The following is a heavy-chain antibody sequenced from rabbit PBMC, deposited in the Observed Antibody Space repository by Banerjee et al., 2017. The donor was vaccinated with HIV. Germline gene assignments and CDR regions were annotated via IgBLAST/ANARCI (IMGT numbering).Heavy chain of an antibody. Sequence: QEQLGDSGGGLVKPGASLTLTCKASGFSFSSGYWVCWVRQAPGKGLEWIACIYVDSSDSIGYASWVNGRFTISSDNAQNTVDLQMNSLTAADTATYFCARGWDDWGDYGGYYFNLWGPGTLVTVS. CDR1: GFSFSSGYW. V-gene: IGHV1S45*01. CDR2: IYVDSSDSI. J-gene: IGHJ4*01. CDR3: ARGWDDWGDYGGYYFNL. D-gene: IGHD2-1*01.